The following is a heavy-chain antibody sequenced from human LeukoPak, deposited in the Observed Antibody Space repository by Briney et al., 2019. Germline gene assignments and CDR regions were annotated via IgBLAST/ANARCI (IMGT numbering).Heavy chain of an antibody. J-gene: IGHJ4*02. Sequence: ASVTVSFKASGYTFTSYFMHWVRQAPGQGLEWMGIINPSRGSTNYAQKFQGRVTMTRDTSTSTVYMELSSLRSEDTAVYYCAKDPYDYSNSPPDYWGQGTLVTVSS. CDR2: INPSRGST. CDR1: GYTFTSYF. CDR3: AKDPYDYSNSPPDY. V-gene: IGHV1-46*01. D-gene: IGHD4-11*01.